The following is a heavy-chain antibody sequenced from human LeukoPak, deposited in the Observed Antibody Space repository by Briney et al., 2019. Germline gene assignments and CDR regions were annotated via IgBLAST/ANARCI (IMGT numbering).Heavy chain of an antibody. Sequence: GGSLSLTCAASGFTYSHYSMHWVRQAPGKGLQWVAVIWSDGTDKYYAAAVKRRFTISRANSRNTLYLQMNVLRGEDTAVYFCARDAQRGFDYSNSLRYWGQGTLVTVSS. CDR2: IWSDGTDK. CDR1: GFTYSHYS. J-gene: IGHJ4*02. V-gene: IGHV3-33*08. D-gene: IGHD4-11*01. CDR3: ARDAQRGFDYSNSLRY.